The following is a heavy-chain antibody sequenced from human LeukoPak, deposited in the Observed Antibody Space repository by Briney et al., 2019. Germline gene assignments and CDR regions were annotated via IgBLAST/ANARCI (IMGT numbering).Heavy chain of an antibody. CDR2: ISSNGDK. CDR3: AHRRGRYNWNDEESYFDY. J-gene: IGHJ4*02. CDR1: EFSLTTRGVG. V-gene: IGHV2-5*01. Sequence: SGPTLANPTQTLTLTCTFSEFSLTTRGVGVGWIRQPLGKALEWLAPISSNGDKRYSPSLKSRLTITKDTFKSQVVLTMTNMDPVDTATYYCAHRRGRYNWNDEESYFDYWGQGTLVTVSS. D-gene: IGHD1-1*01.